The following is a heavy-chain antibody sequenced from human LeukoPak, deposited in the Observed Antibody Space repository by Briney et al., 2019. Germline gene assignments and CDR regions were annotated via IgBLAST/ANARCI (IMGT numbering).Heavy chain of an antibody. J-gene: IGHJ4*02. V-gene: IGHV4-59*02. CDR2: GHHSERS. CDR1: GDSVSSTY. D-gene: IGHD4-17*01. CDR3: ARMTTVTTGADY. Sequence: SETLSLTCSVSGDSVSSTYWSWVRQPPGKGLEWIAYGHHSERSNYNPSLKSRVTISVDTSKNQFSLKLSSVTAADTAVYYCARMTTVTTGADYWGQGTLVTVSS.